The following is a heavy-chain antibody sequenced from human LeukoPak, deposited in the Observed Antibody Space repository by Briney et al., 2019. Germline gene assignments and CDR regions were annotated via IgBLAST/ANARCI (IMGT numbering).Heavy chain of an antibody. V-gene: IGHV3-30*03. D-gene: IGHD6-19*01. CDR3: ARDREHWLVNGFDI. Sequence: GGSVRLFCAASGLTFNRYGMHWLRQAPPRGREWVAVISYDESNKYYADSVKGRFNISRENYKNTLYPQMNSLRVDATAVYFCARDREHWLVNGFDIWGQGTMVTVSS. CDR1: GLTFNRYG. J-gene: IGHJ3*02. CDR2: ISYDESNK.